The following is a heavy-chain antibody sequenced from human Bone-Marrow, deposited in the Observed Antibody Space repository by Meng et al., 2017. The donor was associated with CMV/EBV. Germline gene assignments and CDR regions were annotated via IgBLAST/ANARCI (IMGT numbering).Heavy chain of an antibody. CDR1: GFTVSSNY. V-gene: IGHV3-53*01. CDR3: ARGAPRKYYYYGMDV. D-gene: IGHD1-14*01. CDR2: IYSGGST. J-gene: IGHJ6*02. Sequence: GESLKISCAASGFTVSSNYMSWVRQAPGKGPEWVSVIYSGGSTYYADSVKGRFTISRDNSKNTLDLQMNSLRAEDTAVYYCARGAPRKYYYYGMDVWGQGTTVTVSS.